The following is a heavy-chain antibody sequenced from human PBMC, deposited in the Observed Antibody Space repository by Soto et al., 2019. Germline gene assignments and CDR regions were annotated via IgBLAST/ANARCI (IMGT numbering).Heavy chain of an antibody. D-gene: IGHD2-15*01. CDR2: IKTRSEGEAT. V-gene: IGHV3-15*07. CDR3: TTGSVEGV. CDR1: DFSISNAW. Sequence: EVQLVESGGGLVKPGGSLRLSCAASDFSISNAWMNWVRQAPGKGLEWVGRIKTRSEGEATDYAAPLKDGFTISRDDSKNTLFLQMNSLKTEDTAVYYCTTGSVEGVWGQGATVIVSS. J-gene: IGHJ6*02.